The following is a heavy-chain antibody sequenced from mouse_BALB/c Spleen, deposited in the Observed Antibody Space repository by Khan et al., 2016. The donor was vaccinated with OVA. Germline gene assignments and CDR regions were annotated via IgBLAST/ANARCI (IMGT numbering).Heavy chain of an antibody. CDR3: TRSGYGTFAD. D-gene: IGHD2-1*01. Sequence: QVQLQQSGAELVKPGASVRLSCKASGYTFTSYYLYWVKQRPGQGLEWIGDINPSNGGTNFNEKFKNKATLTVDKSSSTAYMQLSSLTSEDSAVYYCTRSGYGTFADWGEGTLVTVSA. CDR1: GYTFTSYY. CDR2: INPSNGGT. J-gene: IGHJ3*01. V-gene: IGHV1S81*02.